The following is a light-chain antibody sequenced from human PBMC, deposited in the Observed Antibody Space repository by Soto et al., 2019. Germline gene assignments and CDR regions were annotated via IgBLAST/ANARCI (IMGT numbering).Light chain of an antibody. CDR3: QHYGDSSYT. V-gene: IGKV3-20*01. Sequence: EIVLTQSPGTLSLSPGERATLSCRASQSVSRSYLAWYQQKPGQAPRLLIYGAPSRATGIPDRFTGSGSGTDFTLTISRLEPEDFAVYSCQHYGDSSYTFGQGTKLEIK. CDR1: QSVSRSY. J-gene: IGKJ2*01. CDR2: GAP.